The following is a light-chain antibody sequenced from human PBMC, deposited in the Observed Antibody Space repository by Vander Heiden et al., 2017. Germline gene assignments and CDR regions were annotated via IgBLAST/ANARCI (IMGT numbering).Light chain of an antibody. CDR1: QSVSSSY. J-gene: IGKJ1*01. Sequence: EIVLTQSPGTLSLSPGERATLSCRASQSVSSSYLAWYQQKPGQAPRLLISGASSRASGIPDRCSGSGSGTDFTLTISRLEPEDFAVYYCQQYGSSPRTFGQGTKVEIK. CDR2: GAS. V-gene: IGKV3-20*01. CDR3: QQYGSSPRT.